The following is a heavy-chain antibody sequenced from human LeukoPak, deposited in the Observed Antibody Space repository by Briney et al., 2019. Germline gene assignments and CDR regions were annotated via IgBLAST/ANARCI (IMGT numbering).Heavy chain of an antibody. J-gene: IGHJ6*02. V-gene: IGHV3-66*01. CDR3: ARAPLYYDFWSGYSVSYYYYYGMDV. CDR2: IYSGGST. D-gene: IGHD3-3*01. CDR1: GFTVSSNY. Sequence: GGSLRLSCAASGFTVSSNYMSWVRQAPGKGLEWVSVIYSGGSTYYADSVKGRFTISRDNSKNTLYLQMNSLRAEDTAVCYCARAPLYYDFWSGYSVSYYYYYGMDVWGQGTTVTVSS.